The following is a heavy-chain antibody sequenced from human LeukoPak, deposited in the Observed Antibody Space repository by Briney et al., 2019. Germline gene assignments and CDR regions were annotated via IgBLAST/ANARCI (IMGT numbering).Heavy chain of an antibody. J-gene: IGHJ4*02. CDR1: GGSISSSSYY. CDR2: IYYSGST. CDR3: ARGRYYYYFDY. V-gene: IGHV4-61*01. Sequence: PETLSLTCTVSGGSISSSSYYWSWIRQPPGKGLEWIGYIYYSGSTNSNPSLKSRVTISVDTSKNQFSLKLSSVTAADTAVYYCARGRYYYYFDYWGQGTLLTVSS. D-gene: IGHD1-26*01.